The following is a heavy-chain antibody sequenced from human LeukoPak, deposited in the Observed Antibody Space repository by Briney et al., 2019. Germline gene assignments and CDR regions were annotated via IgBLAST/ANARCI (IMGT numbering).Heavy chain of an antibody. D-gene: IGHD3-10*01. J-gene: IGHJ6*02. Sequence: ASVKVSCKASGYTFTGYYMHWVRQAPGQGLEWMGWINPNSGGTNYAQKFQGRVTMTRDTSTSTAYMELRSLRSDDTAEYYCARDGWFGESLTYYYGMDVWGQGTTVTVSS. CDR1: GYTFTGYY. CDR2: INPNSGGT. CDR3: ARDGWFGESLTYYYGMDV. V-gene: IGHV1-2*02.